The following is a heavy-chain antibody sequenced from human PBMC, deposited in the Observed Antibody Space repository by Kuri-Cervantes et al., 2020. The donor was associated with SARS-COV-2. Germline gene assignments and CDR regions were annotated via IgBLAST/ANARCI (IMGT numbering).Heavy chain of an antibody. Sequence: SVKVSCKASGGTFSNFVIGWVRQAPGQGLEWMGGIIPIVGITNYAQKFQGRVTIAADKSTSTAYMELSSLRSEDTAVYYCARDLDVVELPAPSDIWGQGTMVTVSS. CDR2: IIPIVGIT. V-gene: IGHV1-69*10. CDR1: GGTFSNFV. CDR3: ARDLDVVELPAPSDI. J-gene: IGHJ3*02. D-gene: IGHD2-2*01.